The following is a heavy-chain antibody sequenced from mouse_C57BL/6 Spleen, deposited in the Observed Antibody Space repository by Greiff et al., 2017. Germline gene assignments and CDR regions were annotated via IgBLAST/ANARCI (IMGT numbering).Heavy chain of an antibody. Sequence: EVQLQQSGPELVKPGASVKISCKASGYSFTGYYMNWVKQSPETSLEWIGEINPSTGGTTYNQKFKAKATLTVDKSSSTAYMQLKSLTSEDSAVYYCARGLTGTGRFAYWGQGTLVTVSA. J-gene: IGHJ3*01. CDR1: GYSFTGYY. V-gene: IGHV1-42*01. CDR2: INPSTGGT. CDR3: ARGLTGTGRFAY. D-gene: IGHD4-1*01.